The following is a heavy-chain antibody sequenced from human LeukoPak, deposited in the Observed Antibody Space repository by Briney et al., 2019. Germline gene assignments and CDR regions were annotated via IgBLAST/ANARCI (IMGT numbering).Heavy chain of an antibody. CDR3: ASSKDSSGWNDALDI. D-gene: IGHD3-22*01. J-gene: IGHJ3*02. Sequence: SETLSLTYTLSGGPISSYYWSCIGQPPGPALEWIGYIYYSGSTNYNPSLKSRVTISVDTSKNQFSLKLSSVTAADTAVYYCASSKDSSGWNDALDIWGQATMVTVSS. V-gene: IGHV4-59*01. CDR1: GGPISSYY. CDR2: IYYSGST.